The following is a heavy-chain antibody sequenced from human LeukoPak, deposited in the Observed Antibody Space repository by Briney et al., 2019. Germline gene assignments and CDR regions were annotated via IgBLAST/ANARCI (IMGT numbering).Heavy chain of an antibody. CDR2: ISYSGST. CDR1: GGSISSYY. J-gene: IGHJ4*02. Sequence: PSETLSLTCTVSGGSISSYYWSWIRQPPGKGLEWIGYISYSGSTNFNPSLKSRVTISVDTSKNQFSLKLSSVTAADTAVYYCARDCSGASCYDYWGQGTLVTVSS. CDR3: ARDCSGASCYDY. V-gene: IGHV4-59*01. D-gene: IGHD2-15*01.